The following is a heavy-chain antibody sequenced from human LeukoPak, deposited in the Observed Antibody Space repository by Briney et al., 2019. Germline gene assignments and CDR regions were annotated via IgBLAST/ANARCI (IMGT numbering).Heavy chain of an antibody. Sequence: PGGSLRLSCEASGFTFSSHPMHWVRQASGKGLEWVSYLHSTSSPIYYADSVRGRFTMSRDNAKNSVYLQMNSLRDEDTAVYYCARDRRNGELDFWSQGNVVTASS. CDR1: GFTFSSHP. J-gene: IGHJ4*02. CDR2: LHSTSSPI. D-gene: IGHD2-8*01. CDR3: ARDRRNGELDF. V-gene: IGHV3-48*02.